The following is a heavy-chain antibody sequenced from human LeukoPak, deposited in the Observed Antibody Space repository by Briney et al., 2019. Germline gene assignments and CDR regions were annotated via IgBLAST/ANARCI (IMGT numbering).Heavy chain of an antibody. CDR1: GFTFSTYW. Sequence: GGSMRLSCAASGFTFSTYWMTWVRQAPGKGLEWVANINQDGSKKNYVDSVKGRFTVSRDNVKNSVYLQMNSLRAEDTAVYYCARDYSPSSGYCSSIYCYWDGLDIWGQGTMVTVSS. CDR2: INQDGSKK. J-gene: IGHJ3*02. D-gene: IGHD2-2*03. CDR3: ARDYSPSSGYCSSIYCYWDGLDI. V-gene: IGHV3-7*01.